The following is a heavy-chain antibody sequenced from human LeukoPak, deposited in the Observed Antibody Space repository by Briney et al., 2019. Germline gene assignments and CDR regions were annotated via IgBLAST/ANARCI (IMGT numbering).Heavy chain of an antibody. CDR3: AGSTCSGGSCYSGDYFDY. CDR1: GGSISSSNW. CDR2: IYHSGST. J-gene: IGHJ4*02. Sequence: PSETLSLTCAVPGGSISSSNWWSWVRQPPGKGLEWIGEIYHSGSTNYNPSLKSRVTISVDKSKNQFSLKLSSVTAADTAVYYCAGSTCSGGSCYSGDYFDYWGQGTLVTVSS. D-gene: IGHD2-15*01. V-gene: IGHV4-4*02.